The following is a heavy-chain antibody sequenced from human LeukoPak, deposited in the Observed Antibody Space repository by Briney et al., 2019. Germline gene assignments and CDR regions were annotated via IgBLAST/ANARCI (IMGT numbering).Heavy chain of an antibody. CDR2: IHYSGST. V-gene: IGHV4-59*01. CDR1: GGSISSYY. Sequence: SETLSLTCTVSGGSISSYYWSWIRQPPGKGLEWIGYIHYSGSTNYNPSLKTRVSISVDTSKSQFSLKLSSVTAADTAVYYCARETYYDSSGLVLDIWGQGTMVTVSS. CDR3: ARETYYDSSGLVLDI. D-gene: IGHD3-22*01. J-gene: IGHJ3*02.